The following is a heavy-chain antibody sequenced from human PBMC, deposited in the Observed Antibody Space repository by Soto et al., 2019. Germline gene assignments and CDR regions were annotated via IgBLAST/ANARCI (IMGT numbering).Heavy chain of an antibody. D-gene: IGHD1-7*01. J-gene: IGHJ5*02. CDR3: AREGLTGTTHNWFDP. CDR2: INSDGSST. CDR1: GFTFSSYW. V-gene: IGHV3-74*01. Sequence: GGSLRLSCAASGFTFSSYWMHWVRQAPGKGLVWVSRINSDGSSTSYADSVKGRFTISRDNAKNTLYLQMNSLRAEDTAVYYCAREGLTGTTHNWFDPWGQGTLVTVSS.